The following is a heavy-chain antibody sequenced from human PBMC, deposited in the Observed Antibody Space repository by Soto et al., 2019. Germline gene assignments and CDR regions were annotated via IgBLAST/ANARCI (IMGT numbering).Heavy chain of an antibody. CDR2: IYYSGST. CDR1: GGSVSSGSYY. Sequence: QVQLQESGPGLVKPSEALSLTCTVCGGSVSSGSYYWSWIRQPPGKGLEWIGYIYYSGSTNYNPSLKSRVTISVDTSKNQFSLKLSSVTAADTAVYYCARDAYFLGGNYGMDVWGQGTTVTVSS. V-gene: IGHV4-61*01. D-gene: IGHD3-3*01. J-gene: IGHJ6*02. CDR3: ARDAYFLGGNYGMDV.